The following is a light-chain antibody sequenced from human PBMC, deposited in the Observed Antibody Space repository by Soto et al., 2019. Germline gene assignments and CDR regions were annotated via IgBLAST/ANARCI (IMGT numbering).Light chain of an antibody. CDR3: QQYGSSPPET. V-gene: IGKV3-20*01. Sequence: EMVLTQSPGTLSLSPGERATLSCRASQSVSSSYLAWYQQKPGQAPRLLIYGASSRATGIPDRFSGSGSGTDFTLTISRLEPEDFAVYYCQQYGSSPPETFGQGTKVAIK. CDR1: QSVSSSY. J-gene: IGKJ1*01. CDR2: GAS.